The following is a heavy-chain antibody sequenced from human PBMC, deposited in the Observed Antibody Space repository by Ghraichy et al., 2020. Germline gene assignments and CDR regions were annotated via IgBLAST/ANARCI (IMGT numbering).Heavy chain of an antibody. Sequence: GGSLRLSCAASGFAFSSYAMSWVRQAPGKGLEWVSHISVSGGTTNYADSVRGRFTISRDDSKNTLYLQMNSLRPDDTAVSFCAKPSGSWFDYWGQGTLVTVSS. CDR2: ISVSGGTT. CDR3: AKPSGSWFDY. V-gene: IGHV3-23*01. CDR1: GFAFSSYA. D-gene: IGHD6-13*01. J-gene: IGHJ4*02.